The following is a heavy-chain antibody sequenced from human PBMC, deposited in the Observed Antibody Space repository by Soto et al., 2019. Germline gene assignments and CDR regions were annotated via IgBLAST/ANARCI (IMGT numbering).Heavy chain of an antibody. J-gene: IGHJ4*02. D-gene: IGHD1-1*01. CDR2: VFRSGSV. CDR1: GGSMTTGSYF. Sequence: PSETLSLTYNVSGGSMTTGSYFWSWIRQPPGKGLEWIGYVFRSGSVNYSPSFKSRVTISIDTSKNQFSLMLKSVTAADTAVYFCARARNRYFDYWGQGALVTVSS. CDR3: ARARNRYFDY. V-gene: IGHV4-61*01.